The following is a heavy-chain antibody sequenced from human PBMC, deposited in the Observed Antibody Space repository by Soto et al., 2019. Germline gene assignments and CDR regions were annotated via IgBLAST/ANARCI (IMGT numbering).Heavy chain of an antibody. CDR1: GYTFTGYY. CDR3: AREYGSGSSYYFDY. J-gene: IGHJ4*02. CDR2: INPNSGGT. Sequence: ASVKVSCKASGYTFTGYYMHWVRQAPGQGLEWMGWINPNSGGTNYAQKFQGWVTMTRDTSISTAYMELSRLRSDDTAVYYCAREYGSGSSYYFDYWGQGTLVTVSS. V-gene: IGHV1-2*04. D-gene: IGHD3-10*01.